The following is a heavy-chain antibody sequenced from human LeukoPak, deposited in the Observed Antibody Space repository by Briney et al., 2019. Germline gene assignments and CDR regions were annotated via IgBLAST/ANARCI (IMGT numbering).Heavy chain of an antibody. CDR2: MSSDGNNE. J-gene: IGHJ4*02. CDR1: GFTFSNYS. CDR3: ARGNYYGSVATLTFDYCDY. V-gene: IGHV3-30*03. D-gene: IGHD3-10*01. Sequence: GRSLRLSCAASGFTFSNYSLHWARQAPGKGLEWVADMSSDGNNEYYADSVKGRVTISRDNSKNTLYLQMHSLRPDYTAVYFCARGNYYGSVATLTFDYCDYWVQGGLVTVSS.